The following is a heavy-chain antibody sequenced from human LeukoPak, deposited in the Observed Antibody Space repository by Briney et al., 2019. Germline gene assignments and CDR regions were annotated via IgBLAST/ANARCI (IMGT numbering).Heavy chain of an antibody. J-gene: IGHJ4*02. CDR3: ARSGFWSGYSDY. D-gene: IGHD3-3*01. V-gene: IGHV4-59*11. CDR2: IYYSGST. Sequence: SETLSLTCTVSGGSISSHYWSWIRQPPGKGLEWIGYIYYSGSTNYNPSLKSRVTISVDTSKNQFSLKLSSVTAADTAVYYCARSGFWSGYSDYWGQGTLVTVSS. CDR1: GGSISSHY.